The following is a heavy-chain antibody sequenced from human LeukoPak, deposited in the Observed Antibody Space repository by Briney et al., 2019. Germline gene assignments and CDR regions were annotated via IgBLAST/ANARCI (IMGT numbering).Heavy chain of an antibody. CDR3: ARGKELTGTSGHYSFDF. D-gene: IGHD1-7*01. CDR1: TGSLNSYF. J-gene: IGHJ4*02. CDR2: VSGTGAA. V-gene: IGHV4-4*07. Sequence: SETPSLTCTVSTGSLNSYFWTWVRQPAGKGLEWIGRVSGTGAAYSNPSLESRVIISLDPSRNQFSLKLMSVTAADTAVYYCARGKELTGTSGHYSFDFWGQGTLVSVSS.